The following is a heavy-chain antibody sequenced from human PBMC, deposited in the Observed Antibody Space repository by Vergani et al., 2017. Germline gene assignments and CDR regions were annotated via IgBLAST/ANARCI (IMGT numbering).Heavy chain of an antibody. CDR2: ISSSSSYT. D-gene: IGHD1-26*01. V-gene: IGHV3-11*06. Sequence: VQLVESGGGLVQPGGSLRLSCAASGFTVSSNYMSWIRQAPGKGLEWVSYISSSSSYTNYADSVKGRFTISRDNAKNSLYLQMNSLRAEDTAVYYCARDPGGSXLKRWGQGTLVTVSS. CDR1: GFTVSSNY. J-gene: IGHJ4*02. CDR3: ARDPGGSXLKR.